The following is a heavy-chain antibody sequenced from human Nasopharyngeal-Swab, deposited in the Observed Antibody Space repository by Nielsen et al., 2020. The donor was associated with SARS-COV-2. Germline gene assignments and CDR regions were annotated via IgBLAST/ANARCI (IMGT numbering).Heavy chain of an antibody. J-gene: IGHJ3*02. CDR3: ARDGLVGATTGFDI. D-gene: IGHD1-26*01. CDR2: IKQDGSEK. V-gene: IGHV3-7*01. Sequence: WIRQPPGKGLEWVANIKQDGSEKYYVDSVTGRFTISRDNAKNSLYLQMNSLRAEDTAVYYCARDGLVGATTGFDIWGQGTMVTVSS.